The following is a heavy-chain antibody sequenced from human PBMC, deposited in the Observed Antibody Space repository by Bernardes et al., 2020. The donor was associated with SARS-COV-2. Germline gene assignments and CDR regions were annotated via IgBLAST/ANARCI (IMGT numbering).Heavy chain of an antibody. CDR2: IYRGENP. Sequence: GGSLRLSCAASGLTVSSDYMTWVRQAPGKGLEWVSVIYRGENPYYADSVKGRFTISRDNSKNMLYLRMDNVRVEDTAEYYCAREPYHLLYPTGFYGMDVWGQGTTGIVSS. D-gene: IGHD2-2*02. CDR3: AREPYHLLYPTGFYGMDV. J-gene: IGHJ6*02. V-gene: IGHV3-53*01. CDR1: GLTVSSDY.